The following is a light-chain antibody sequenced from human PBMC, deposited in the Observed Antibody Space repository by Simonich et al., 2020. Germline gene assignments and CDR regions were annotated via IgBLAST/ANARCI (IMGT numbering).Light chain of an antibody. CDR2: KAS. CDR3: QQYYSFPL. V-gene: IGKV1-5*03. CDR1: QSISSW. J-gene: IGKJ4*01. Sequence: DIQMTQSPSTLSASVGDRVTITCRASQSISSWLAWYQQKPGKAPKLLIYKASSLESGVPSRFSGSGSGTEFTLTISSLQSEDFATYYCQQYYSFPLFGGGTKVEIK.